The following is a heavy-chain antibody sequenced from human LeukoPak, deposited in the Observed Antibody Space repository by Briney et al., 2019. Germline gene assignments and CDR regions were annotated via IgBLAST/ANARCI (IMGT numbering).Heavy chain of an antibody. CDR1: GFTFSSYS. V-gene: IGHV3-48*01. J-gene: IGHJ4*02. D-gene: IGHD6-6*01. CDR3: ARDIPSPYSSSSFFDY. CDR2: ISSSSSTI. Sequence: PGGSLRLSCAASGFTFSSYSMNWVRQAPGKGLEWVSYISSSSSTIYYADSVKGRFTISRDNAKNSLYLQMNSLRAEDTAVYYCARDIPSPYSSSSFFDYWGQGTLVTVSS.